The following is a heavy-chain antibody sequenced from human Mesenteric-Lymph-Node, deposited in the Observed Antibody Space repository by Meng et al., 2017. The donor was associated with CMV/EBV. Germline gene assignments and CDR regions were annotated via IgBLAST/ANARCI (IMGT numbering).Heavy chain of an antibody. CDR2: ITTYSGNT. CDR1: TFSSYA. Sequence: TFSSYAISWVRQAPGQGLEWMGWITTYSGNTNYAQSFQGRLTLTTDTSTTTAFMELTSLSSDDTAVYYCARYYDSSGSYYEDFDYWGQGTLVTVSS. D-gene: IGHD3-22*01. CDR3: ARYYDSSGSYYEDFDY. J-gene: IGHJ4*02. V-gene: IGHV1-18*01.